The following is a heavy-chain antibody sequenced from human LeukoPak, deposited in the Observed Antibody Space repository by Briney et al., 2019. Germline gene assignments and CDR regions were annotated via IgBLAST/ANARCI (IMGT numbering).Heavy chain of an antibody. CDR2: ISTDGYTT. V-gene: IGHV3-74*01. Sequence: GGSLRLSCAASGFTVSSNYMSWVHQAPGKGLVWVSRISTDGYTTDYADFVQGRFTASRDNTKNTWSLEMNSLRAEDTAVYYCVVGGSPGYWGQGTLVTVSS. D-gene: IGHD2-15*01. CDR3: VVGGSPGY. J-gene: IGHJ4*02. CDR1: GFTVSSNY.